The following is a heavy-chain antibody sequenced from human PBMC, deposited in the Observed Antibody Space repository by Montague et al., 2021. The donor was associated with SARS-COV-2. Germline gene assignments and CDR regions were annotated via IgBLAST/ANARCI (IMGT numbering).Heavy chain of an antibody. V-gene: IGHV4-39*01. CDR2: IYYSGST. CDR3: VSLWKYGSGSQYASWDYYNDGVDD. D-gene: IGHD3-10*01. J-gene: IGHJ6*02. CDR1: GGSITSSSYY. Sequence: SETLSLTCSVSGGSITSSSYYWGWIRQSPDKGLEWIGNIYYSGSTYYNLSLKRQVTISVDTSKYQFSLKLSSVTAADTAVYYCVSLWKYGSGSQYASWDYYNDGVDDWGQGTTVTVSS.